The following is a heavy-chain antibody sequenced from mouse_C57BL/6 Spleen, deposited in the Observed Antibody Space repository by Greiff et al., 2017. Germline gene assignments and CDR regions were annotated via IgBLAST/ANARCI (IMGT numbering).Heavy chain of an antibody. CDR2: IDPSDSYT. CDR3: ARSRRAYGNSFDY. V-gene: IGHV1-50*01. Sequence: VQLQQPGAELVKPGASVKLSCKASGYTFTSYWMQWVKQRPGQGLEWIGEIDPSDSYTNYNQKFKGKATLTVDTSSSTAYMQLSSLTSEDSAVYYCARSRRAYGNSFDYWGQGTTLTVSS. J-gene: IGHJ2*01. CDR1: GYTFTSYW. D-gene: IGHD2-1*01.